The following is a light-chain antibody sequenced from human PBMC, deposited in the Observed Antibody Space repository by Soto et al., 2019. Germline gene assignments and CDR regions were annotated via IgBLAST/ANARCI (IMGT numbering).Light chain of an antibody. Sequence: QSALTQPASVSGSPGQSITISCTGTNSDVGAYNYVSWYQQHPGKAPKLMIYDVNNRPSGVSNRFSGSKSGNTASLTISGLQAEDEADYYCCSYTSSASWVLGGGTKVTVL. CDR1: NSDVGAYNY. J-gene: IGLJ3*02. V-gene: IGLV2-14*01. CDR3: CSYTSSASWV. CDR2: DVN.